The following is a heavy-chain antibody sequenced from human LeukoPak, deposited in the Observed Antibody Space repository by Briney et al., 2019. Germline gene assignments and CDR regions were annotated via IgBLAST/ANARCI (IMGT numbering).Heavy chain of an antibody. CDR3: PKSGGYGLIDY. CDR1: GGSISSSSYY. CDR2: IYSSGST. V-gene: IGHV4-39*03. Sequence: SETLSLTCTVSGGSISSSSYYWGWIRQPPGKGLEWIGNIYSSGSTYYNASLQSRVTISIDTSKNQFSLRLNSVTAADTAMYYCPKSGGYGLIDYWGQGTRVTVSS. D-gene: IGHD1-26*01. J-gene: IGHJ4*02.